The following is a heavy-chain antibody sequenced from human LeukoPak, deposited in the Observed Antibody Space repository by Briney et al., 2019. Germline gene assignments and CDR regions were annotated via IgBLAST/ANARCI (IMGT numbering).Heavy chain of an antibody. D-gene: IGHD3-10*01. V-gene: IGHV1-8*01. CDR3: ARGRVVWFGAGWYYDL. Sequence: GASVKVSCKASGYTFTNYDFNWVRQATGQGLEWMGWVSPTSGKTEYAQKFQGRVTMTRNASISTVYMELNSLRSEYTAVYYCARGRVVWFGAGWYYDLWGRGTLVTVSS. CDR1: GYTFTNYD. J-gene: IGHJ2*01. CDR2: VSPTSGKT.